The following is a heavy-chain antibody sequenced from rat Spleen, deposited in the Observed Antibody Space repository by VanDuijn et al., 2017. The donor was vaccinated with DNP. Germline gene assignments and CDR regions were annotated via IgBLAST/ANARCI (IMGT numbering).Heavy chain of an antibody. J-gene: IGHJ3*01. CDR1: GFTFSNYD. V-gene: IGHV5-20*01. CDR2: ISYDRSST. D-gene: IGHD1-10*01. CDR3: TTGGNNPFAY. Sequence: EVQLVESGGGLVQPGRSLKLSCAASGFTFSNYDMAWVRQAPTQGLEWVATISYDRSSTHYRDSVKGRFTISRDNAKSTLYLQMDSLRSEDTATYYCTTGGNNPFAYWGQGTLVTVSS.